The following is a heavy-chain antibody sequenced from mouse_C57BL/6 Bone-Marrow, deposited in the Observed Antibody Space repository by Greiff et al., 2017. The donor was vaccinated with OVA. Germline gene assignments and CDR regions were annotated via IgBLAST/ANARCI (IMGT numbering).Heavy chain of an antibody. CDR2: ISDGGSYH. CDR1: GFTFSSYA. Sequence: DVKLVESGGGLVKPGGSLKLSCAASGFTFSSYAMSWVRQTPEKRLEWVATISDGGSYHYYPDNVKGRFTISRDNAKNNLYLQMSHLKSEDTAMYYCAREANWEYYFDYWGQGTTLTVSS. CDR3: AREANWEYYFDY. V-gene: IGHV5-4*01. D-gene: IGHD4-1*01. J-gene: IGHJ2*01.